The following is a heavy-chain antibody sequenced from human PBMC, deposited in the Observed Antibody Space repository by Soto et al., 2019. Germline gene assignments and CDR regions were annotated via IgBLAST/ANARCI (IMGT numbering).Heavy chain of an antibody. V-gene: IGHV3-48*03. J-gene: IGHJ6*02. D-gene: IGHD3-10*01. CDR2: ISSSGSTI. CDR3: ARTRFGELLLGYYYYYYGMDV. CDR1: GFTFSSYE. Sequence: HPGGSLRLSCAASGFTFSSYEMNWVRQAPGKGLEWVSYISSSGSTIYYADSVKGRFTISRDNAKNSLYLQMNSLRAEDTAVYYCARTRFGELLLGYYYYYYGMDVWGQGTTVTVSS.